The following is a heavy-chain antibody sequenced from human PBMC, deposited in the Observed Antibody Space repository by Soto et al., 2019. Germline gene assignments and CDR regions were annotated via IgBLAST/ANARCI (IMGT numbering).Heavy chain of an antibody. CDR3: ATTSPYCTNGVCYRRLRPSSSDP. V-gene: IGHV4-61*01. D-gene: IGHD2-8*01. Sequence: SETLSLTCTVSGGSVSSGCYYWSWIRQPPGKGLEWIGYIYYSGSTNYNPSLKSRVTISVDTSKNQFSLKLSSVTAADTAVYYCATTSPYCTNGVCYRRLRPSSSDPWGQGTMGTVSS. CDR1: GGSVSSGCYY. J-gene: IGHJ5*02. CDR2: IYYSGST.